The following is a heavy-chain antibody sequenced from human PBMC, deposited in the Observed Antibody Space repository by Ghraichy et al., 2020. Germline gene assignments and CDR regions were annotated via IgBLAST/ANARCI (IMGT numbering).Heavy chain of an antibody. V-gene: IGHV3-23*01. D-gene: IGHD3-9*01. CDR3: AKDPGSVNDILTGSYYFDY. CDR2: ISGSGGST. Sequence: GGSLRLSCAASGFTFSSYAMSWVRQAPGKGLEWVSAISGSGGSTYYADSVKGRFTISRDNSKNTLYLQMNSLRAEDTAVYYCAKDPGSVNDILTGSYYFDYWGQGTLVTVSS. CDR1: GFTFSSYA. J-gene: IGHJ4*02.